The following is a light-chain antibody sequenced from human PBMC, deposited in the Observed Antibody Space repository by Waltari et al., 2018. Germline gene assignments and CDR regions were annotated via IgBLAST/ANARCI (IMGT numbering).Light chain of an antibody. V-gene: IGKV2-24*01. CDR1: QSLVHSDGKTY. CDR2: QIS. J-gene: IGKJ1*01. CDR3: LQTSQFTWT. Sequence: DIVMTQTPLSSLVTLGQPASISCRSSQSLVHSDGKTYLSWLQQRPGHPPRLLIYQISKRFSGVPDRFSGSGAGTDFTLKISRVEAEDVAIYYCLQTSQFTWTFGQGTKVEIE.